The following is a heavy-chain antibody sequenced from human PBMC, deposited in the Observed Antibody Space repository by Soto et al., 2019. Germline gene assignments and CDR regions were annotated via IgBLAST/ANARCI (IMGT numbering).Heavy chain of an antibody. J-gene: IGHJ5*02. D-gene: IGHD3-22*01. V-gene: IGHV4-4*02. CDR3: ARRHYYDSSGYYYEDNWFDP. Sequence: SETLSLTCAVSGGSISSSNWWSWVRQPPGKGLEWIGEIYHSGSTNYNPSLKSRVTISVDKSKNQFSLKLSSVTAADTAVYYCARRHYYDSSGYYYEDNWFDPWGQGTLVTVSS. CDR2: IYHSGST. CDR1: GGSISSSNW.